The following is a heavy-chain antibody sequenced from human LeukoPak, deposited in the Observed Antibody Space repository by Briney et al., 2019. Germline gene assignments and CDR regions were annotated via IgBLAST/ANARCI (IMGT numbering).Heavy chain of an antibody. V-gene: IGHV3-53*01. J-gene: IGHJ4*02. CDR1: GFTVSSNY. CDR2: IYSGGST. D-gene: IGHD6-19*01. CDR3: ASQKQPRMAVAGFDY. Sequence: PGGSLRLSCAASGFTVSSNYMSWVRQAPGKGLEWVSVIYSGGSTYYADSVKGRFTISRDNSKNTLYLQMNSLRAEDTAVYYCASQKQPRMAVAGFDYWGQGTLVTVSS.